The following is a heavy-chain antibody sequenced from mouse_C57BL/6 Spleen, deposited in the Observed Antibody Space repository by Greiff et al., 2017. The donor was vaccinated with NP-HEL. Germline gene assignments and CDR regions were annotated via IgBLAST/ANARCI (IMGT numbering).Heavy chain of an antibody. D-gene: IGHD1-1*01. Sequence: VQLQQSGAELVKPGASVKMSCKASGYTFTSYWITWVKQRPGQGLEWIGDIYPGSGSTNYNEKFKSKATLTVDTSSSTAYMQLSSLTSEDSAVYYCANYYGSSRGFAYWGQGTLVTVSA. CDR3: ANYYGSSRGFAY. CDR2: IYPGSGST. J-gene: IGHJ3*01. CDR1: GYTFTSYW. V-gene: IGHV1-55*01.